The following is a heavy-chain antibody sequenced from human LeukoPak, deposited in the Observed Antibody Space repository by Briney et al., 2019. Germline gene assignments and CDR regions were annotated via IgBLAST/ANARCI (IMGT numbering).Heavy chain of an antibody. Sequence: GGSLRLSCAASGFTFSSYALSWVRQAPGKGLEWVSYISSSSSTIYYADSVKGRFTISRDNAKNSLYLQMNSLRAEDTAVYYCAKGVVTFGGVIVTRGFDYWGQGTLVTVSS. CDR3: AKGVVTFGGVIVTRGFDY. J-gene: IGHJ4*02. D-gene: IGHD3-16*02. CDR2: ISSSSSTI. V-gene: IGHV3-48*01. CDR1: GFTFSSYA.